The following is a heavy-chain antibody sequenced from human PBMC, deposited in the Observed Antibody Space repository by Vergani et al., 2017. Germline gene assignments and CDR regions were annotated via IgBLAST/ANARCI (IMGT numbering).Heavy chain of an antibody. J-gene: IGHJ6*03. CDR3: ARVIKGYYYYYMDV. D-gene: IGHD3-22*01. CDR1: GYTFTSYN. Sequence: QVQLVQSGAAVRKPGASVRVSCKASGYTFTSYNINWVRQATGQGLEWMGWMNPNSGYTGYAQKFQGRVTGTRNTSISTAYMELSSLRSEDTAVYYCARVIKGYYYYYMDVWGKGTTVTVSS. CDR2: MNPNSGYT. V-gene: IGHV1-8*01.